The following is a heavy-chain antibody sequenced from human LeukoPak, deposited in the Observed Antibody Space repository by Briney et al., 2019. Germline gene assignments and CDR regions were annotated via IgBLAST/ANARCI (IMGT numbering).Heavy chain of an antibody. V-gene: IGHV4-39*02. Sequence: SETLSLTCTVSGDSISSRSYYWGWIRQPPGKGLEWIGSIYYSGSTHYNPSLQSRVTISVDTSKNQFSLKLTSVTAADTAVYYCVRDLGGRSGHWGQGTLVTVSS. D-gene: IGHD1-26*01. CDR3: VRDLGGRSGH. CDR2: IYYSGST. J-gene: IGHJ4*02. CDR1: GDSISSRSYY.